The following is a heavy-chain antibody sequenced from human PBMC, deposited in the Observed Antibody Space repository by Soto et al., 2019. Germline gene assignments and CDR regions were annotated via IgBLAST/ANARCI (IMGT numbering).Heavy chain of an antibody. D-gene: IGHD3-22*01. Sequence: GGSLRLSCAASGLTFSSYAMSWVRQAPGKGLEWVSAISGSGGSTYYADSVKGRFTISRDNSKNTLYLQMNSLRAEDTAVYYCASRGERDYYDTSGYGWGQGTLVTVSS. CDR2: ISGSGGST. V-gene: IGHV3-23*01. CDR1: GLTFSSYA. CDR3: ASRGERDYYDTSGYG. J-gene: IGHJ1*01.